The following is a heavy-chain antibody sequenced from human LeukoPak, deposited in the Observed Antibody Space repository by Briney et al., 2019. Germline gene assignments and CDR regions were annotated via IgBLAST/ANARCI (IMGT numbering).Heavy chain of an antibody. CDR2: ISVSGGST. V-gene: IGHV3-23*01. J-gene: IGHJ3*02. Sequence: GGSLRLSCAASGFTFSSYAMSWVRQAPGKGLEWVSIISVSGGSTYYADSVKGRFTISRDNFKNMLYLRINSLRAEDTAVYYCAKTDGVRDAFDIWGQGTMVTVSS. D-gene: IGHD1-1*01. CDR1: GFTFSSYA. CDR3: AKTDGVRDAFDI.